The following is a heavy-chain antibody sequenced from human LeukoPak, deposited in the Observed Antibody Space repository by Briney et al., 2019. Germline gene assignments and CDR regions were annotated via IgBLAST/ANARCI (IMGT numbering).Heavy chain of an antibody. CDR2: IIPILGIA. CDR3: ATLPPYYYGSGSPDY. Sequence: SVKVSCKASGYTFTSYGISWVRQAPGQGLEWMGRIIPILGIANYAQKFQGRVTITADKSTSTAYMELSSLRSEDTAVYYCATLPPYYYGSGSPDYWGQGTLVTVSS. V-gene: IGHV1-69*04. D-gene: IGHD3-10*01. CDR1: GYTFTSYG. J-gene: IGHJ4*02.